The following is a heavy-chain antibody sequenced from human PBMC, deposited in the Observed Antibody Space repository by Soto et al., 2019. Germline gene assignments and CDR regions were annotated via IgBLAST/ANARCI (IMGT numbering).Heavy chain of an antibody. Sequence: PSETLSLTCAVYGGYFSGYYWSWIRQPPGKGLEWIGEINHSGSTNYNPSLKSRVTISVDTSKNQFSLKMSSVTAADTAVYYCARGRRDGLRFLEWLSYSPFDPWGQGTLVTVSS. CDR2: INHSGST. CDR1: GGYFSGYY. J-gene: IGHJ5*02. V-gene: IGHV4-34*01. D-gene: IGHD3-3*01. CDR3: ARGRRDGLRFLEWLSYSPFDP.